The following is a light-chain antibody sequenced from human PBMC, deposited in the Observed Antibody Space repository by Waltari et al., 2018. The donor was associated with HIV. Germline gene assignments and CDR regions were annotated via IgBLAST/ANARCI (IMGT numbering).Light chain of an antibody. CDR2: STN. Sequence: QTVVTQEPSISGSPGGTVTLTCGLSSGPVSTSYYPSWYHQTPGQAPRTLIYSTNTRSSGVPDRFSGSILGNKAALTITGAQADDESDYYCVLYMGSGSCMFGGGTKLTVL. CDR3: VLYMGSGSCM. CDR1: SGPVSTSYY. V-gene: IGLV8-61*01. J-gene: IGLJ3*02.